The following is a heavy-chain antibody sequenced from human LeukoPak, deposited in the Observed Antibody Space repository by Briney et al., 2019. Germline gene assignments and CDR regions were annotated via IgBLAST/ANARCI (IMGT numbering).Heavy chain of an antibody. V-gene: IGHV3-30-3*01. CDR3: ARDVGPHSIVGAGFDY. CDR2: ISYDGSNK. D-gene: IGHD1-26*01. CDR1: GFTFSSYA. J-gene: IGHJ4*02. Sequence: GGSLRLSCAASGFTFSSYAMHWVRQAPGKGLEWVAVISYDGSNKYYADSVKGRFTISRDNSKSTLYLQMNSLRAEDTAVYYCARDVGPHSIVGAGFDYWGQGTLVTVSS.